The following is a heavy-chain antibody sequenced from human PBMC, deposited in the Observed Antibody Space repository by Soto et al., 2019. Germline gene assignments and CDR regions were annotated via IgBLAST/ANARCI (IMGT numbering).Heavy chain of an antibody. D-gene: IGHD2-15*01. J-gene: IGHJ6*03. CDR2: INHSGST. CDR3: ARGYCSGGSCYPYYYYYYMDV. Sequence: SETLFLRCTVYGGSLSGYYWRWTRQPQGEGLEWIGEINHSGSTNYNPSLKSRVTISVDTSKNQFSLKLSSVTAADTAVYYCARGYCSGGSCYPYYYYYYMDVWGKGTTVS. CDR1: GGSLSGYY. V-gene: IGHV4-34*01.